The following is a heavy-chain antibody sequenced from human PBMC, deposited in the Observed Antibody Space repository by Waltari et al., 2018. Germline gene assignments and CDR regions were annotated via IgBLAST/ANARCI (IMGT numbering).Heavy chain of an antibody. D-gene: IGHD3-10*01. CDR1: GFPFSFYD. J-gene: IGHJ6*02. CDR2: ISNDRTNK. Sequence: HVQLVESGGGVVKPGRSLRLSCAASGFPFSFYDLPWVRQAPGKGLEWVAVISNDRTNKCLTDSVKGRFTISRDSAKNTLYLPMSSLRAEDTAVYYCATEMRGSVWGQGTTVTVSS. V-gene: IGHV3-30*03. CDR3: ATEMRGSV.